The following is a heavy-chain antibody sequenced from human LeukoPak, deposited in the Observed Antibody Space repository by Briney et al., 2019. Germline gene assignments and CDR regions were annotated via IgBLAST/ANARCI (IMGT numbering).Heavy chain of an antibody. Sequence: ASVNVSFKSSVYTFTSYYMHWVRQAPGQGLEWMGIINPSGGSTSYAQKFQGRVTMTRDTSTSTVYMELSSLRSEDTAVYYCARVGAIAVAATSAFDIWGQGTMVTVSS. D-gene: IGHD6-19*01. V-gene: IGHV1-46*01. J-gene: IGHJ3*02. CDR1: VYTFTSYY. CDR2: INPSGGST. CDR3: ARVGAIAVAATSAFDI.